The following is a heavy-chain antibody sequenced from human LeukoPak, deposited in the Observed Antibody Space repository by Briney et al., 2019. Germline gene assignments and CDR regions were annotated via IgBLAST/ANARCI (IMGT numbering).Heavy chain of an antibody. CDR3: SRSRDSGAFYFDS. CDR1: GFTVSSNY. J-gene: IGHJ4*02. V-gene: IGHV3-53*01. CDR2: IYSGGST. Sequence: GGSLRLSCAASGFTVSSNYMSWVRQAPGKGLEWVSVIYSGGSTYYADSAKGRFTISRDNAKNTLYLQMNSLRAEDTALYFCSRSRDSGAFYFDSWGQGALVTVSS. D-gene: IGHD2-15*01.